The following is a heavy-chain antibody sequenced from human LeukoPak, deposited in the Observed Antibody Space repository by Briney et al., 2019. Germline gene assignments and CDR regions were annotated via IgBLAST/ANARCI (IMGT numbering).Heavy chain of an antibody. V-gene: IGHV3-74*01. D-gene: IGHD2-8*01. CDR1: ELSLSNYW. CDR3: AADNVGPKNFDY. J-gene: IGHJ4*01. CDR2: ISRDGGKN. Sequence: AGGSLRLSCAASELSLSNYWMHWVRQAPGKGLVWVSQISRDGGKNRFTDSVQGRVTISRDNAKNTLYLQMNSLRVEDTAVYYCAADNVGPKNFDYWGHGTQVTVSS.